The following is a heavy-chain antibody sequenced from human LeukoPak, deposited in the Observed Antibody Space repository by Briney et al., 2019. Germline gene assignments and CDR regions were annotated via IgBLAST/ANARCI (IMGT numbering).Heavy chain of an antibody. J-gene: IGHJ4*02. V-gene: IGHV3-7*01. Sequence: GGSLRLSCAASGFTFDDYGMSWVRQTPGKGLEWVANIKQDGSEEYYVGSVKGRFTVSRDNAKSSLCLQMNSLRVEDTAVYYCARGPTPSYYYGSGSYYSLDFWGQGTLVTVSS. D-gene: IGHD3-10*01. CDR2: IKQDGSEE. CDR1: GFTFDDYG. CDR3: ARGPTPSYYYGSGSYYSLDF.